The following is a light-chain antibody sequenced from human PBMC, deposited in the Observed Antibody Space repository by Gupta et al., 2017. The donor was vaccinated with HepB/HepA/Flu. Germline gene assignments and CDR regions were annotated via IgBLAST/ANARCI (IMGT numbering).Light chain of an antibody. Sequence: DIQLTQSPSFLSASVGDRVTITCRASQAISSYLAWYQQRPGKAPNLLIYAASTLQRGAPSRFSGSGSGTEFTLTISSLQPEDSATYYCQQVYNFPFTFGHGTKVDIK. CDR1: QAISSY. J-gene: IGKJ3*01. V-gene: IGKV1-9*01. CDR3: QQVYNFPFT. CDR2: AAS.